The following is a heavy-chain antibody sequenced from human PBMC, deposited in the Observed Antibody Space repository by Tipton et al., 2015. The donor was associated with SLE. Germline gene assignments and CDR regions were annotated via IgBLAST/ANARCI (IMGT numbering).Heavy chain of an antibody. CDR2: ISPSNGYT. CDR3: ARDDCPAAPCYRL. J-gene: IGHJ4*02. CDR1: GYTFTSYY. V-gene: IGHV1-46*01. D-gene: IGHD2-15*01. Sequence: QLVQSGAEVKKSGASVKVSCKASGYTFTSYYMHWVRQAPGQGLEWMGTISPSNGYTDYAQNFQGRLTISRDNSRNTLSLQMDSLTVEDTAVYYCARDDCPAAPCYRLWGQGTLITVSS.